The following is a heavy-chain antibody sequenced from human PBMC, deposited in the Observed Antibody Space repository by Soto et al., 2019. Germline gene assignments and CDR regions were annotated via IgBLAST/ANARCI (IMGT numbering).Heavy chain of an antibody. D-gene: IGHD2-2*02. J-gene: IGHJ4*02. Sequence: QVQLVQSGAEVKTPGSSLKVSCTVSGSRFSNYVISWVRQAPGHGLEWLGRIIPIFNSTQYAQKCQGRVTITADKSTNTASLELSSLRSDDTAVYYCAREGRGKKAGYNGLVSLGYWGQGTLVTVSS. CDR2: IIPIFNST. CDR1: GSRFSNYV. V-gene: IGHV1-69*06. CDR3: AREGRGKKAGYNGLVSLGY.